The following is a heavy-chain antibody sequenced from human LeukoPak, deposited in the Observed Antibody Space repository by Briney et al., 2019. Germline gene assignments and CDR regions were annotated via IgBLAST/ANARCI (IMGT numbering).Heavy chain of an antibody. D-gene: IGHD4-17*01. CDR1: GYSISSGYY. CDR2: IYHSGST. J-gene: IGHJ4*02. CDR3: ARGDTGDYGLDY. V-gene: IGHV4-38-2*02. Sequence: PSETLSLTCTVSGYSISSGYYWGWIRQPPGKGLEWIGSIYHSGSTYYNPSLKSRVTISVDTSKNQFSLKLSSVTAADTAVYYCARGDTGDYGLDYWGQGTLVTVSS.